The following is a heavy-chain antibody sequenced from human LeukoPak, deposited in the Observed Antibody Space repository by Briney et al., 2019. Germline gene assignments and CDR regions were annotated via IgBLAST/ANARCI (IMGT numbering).Heavy chain of an antibody. CDR1: GFTFDNYA. V-gene: IGHV3-43*02. CDR2: ISGDGGST. CDR3: ARDSQEFFQH. J-gene: IGHJ1*01. Sequence: GGSLRLSCAASGFTFDNYAIHWVRQAPGKGLEWVSLISGDGGSTCYADSMRGRFTISRDNSKNSLYLQMNSLRTEDTALYYCARDSQEFFQHWGQGTLVTVSS.